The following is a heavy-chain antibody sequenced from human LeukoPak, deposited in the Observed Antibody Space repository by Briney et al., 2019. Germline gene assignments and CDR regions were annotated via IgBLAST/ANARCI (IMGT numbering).Heavy chain of an antibody. Sequence: PGGSLRLSCAASGFTFDDYGMSWVRQAPGKGLEWVSGIDWNGGSTGYADSVRGRFTISRDNAKNSLYLQMNSLRAEDTALYYCARAPVGGAYYYYYYMDVWGKGTTVTVSS. D-gene: IGHD3-16*01. CDR1: GFTFDDYG. CDR2: IDWNGGST. J-gene: IGHJ6*03. CDR3: ARAPVGGAYYYYYYMDV. V-gene: IGHV3-20*04.